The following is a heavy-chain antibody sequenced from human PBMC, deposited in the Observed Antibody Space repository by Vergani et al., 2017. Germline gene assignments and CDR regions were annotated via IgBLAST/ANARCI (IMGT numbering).Heavy chain of an antibody. CDR1: GYTFTSYG. D-gene: IGHD3-3*01. CDR2: ISAYNGNT. Sequence: QVQLVQSGAEVKKPGASVKVSCKASGYTFTSYGISWVRQATGQGLEWMGWISAYNGNTNYAQKLQGRVTMTTNTSTSTAYMELRSLRSDDTAVYYCARDRPYDFLSGYYGPSPYYYYYMDVWGKGTTVTVSS. J-gene: IGHJ6*03. V-gene: IGHV1-18*01. CDR3: ARDRPYDFLSGYYGPSPYYYYYMDV.